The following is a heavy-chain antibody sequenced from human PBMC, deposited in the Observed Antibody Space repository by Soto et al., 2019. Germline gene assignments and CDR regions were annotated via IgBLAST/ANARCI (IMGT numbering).Heavy chain of an antibody. J-gene: IGHJ6*03. Sequence: GGSLRLSCAASGFTFSDYYMSWIRQAPGKGLEWVSYISSSGSTIYYADSVKGRFTISRDNAKNSLYLQMNSLRAEDTAVYYCARERDEGIVRTIVPLLSFGYYYMDVWGKGTTVTVSS. CDR3: ARERDEGIVRTIVPLLSFGYYYMDV. V-gene: IGHV3-11*01. CDR2: ISSSGSTI. D-gene: IGHD2-2*01. CDR1: GFTFSDYY.